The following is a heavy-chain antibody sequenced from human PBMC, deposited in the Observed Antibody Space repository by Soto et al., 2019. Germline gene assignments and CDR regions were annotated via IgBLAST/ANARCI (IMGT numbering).Heavy chain of an antibody. CDR2: ISYDGSNK. J-gene: IGHJ4*02. CDR1: GFTFSSYA. Sequence: QVQLVESGGGVVQPGRSLRLSCAASGFTFSSYAMHWVRQAPGKGLEWVAVISYDGSNKYYADSVKGRFTISRDNSKNTLYLQMNSLRAEDTAVYYCARELRSYVSYWGQGTLVTVSS. V-gene: IGHV3-30-3*01. CDR3: ARELRSYVSY. D-gene: IGHD2-15*01.